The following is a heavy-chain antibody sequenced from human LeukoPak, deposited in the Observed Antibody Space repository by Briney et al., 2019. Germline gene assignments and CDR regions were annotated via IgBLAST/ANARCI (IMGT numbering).Heavy chain of an antibody. D-gene: IGHD5-24*01. Sequence: ASVKVSCKSSVYTFNTYGITWVRQAPGQGLEWMGWINPNSGGTNYAQKFQGWVTMTRDTSISTAYMELSRLRSDDTAVYYCARGDPYYYYGMDVWGQGTTVTVSS. CDR2: INPNSGGT. V-gene: IGHV1-2*04. J-gene: IGHJ6*02. CDR3: ARGDPYYYYGMDV. CDR1: VYTFNTYG.